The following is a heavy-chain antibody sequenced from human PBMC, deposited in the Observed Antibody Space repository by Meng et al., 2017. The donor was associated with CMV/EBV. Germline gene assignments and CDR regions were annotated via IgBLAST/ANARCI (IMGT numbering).Heavy chain of an antibody. CDR3: ARAYYDFWSGYFRNPNGMDV. V-gene: IGHV4-59*01. CDR1: GGSISSYY. CDR2: IYYSGST. J-gene: IGHJ6*02. Sequence: SETLSLTCAVYGGSISSYYWSWIRQPPGKGLEWIGYIYYSGSTNYNPSLKSRVTISVDTSKNQFSLKLSSVTAADTAVYYCARAYYDFWSGYFRNPNGMDVWGQGTTVTVSS. D-gene: IGHD3-3*01.